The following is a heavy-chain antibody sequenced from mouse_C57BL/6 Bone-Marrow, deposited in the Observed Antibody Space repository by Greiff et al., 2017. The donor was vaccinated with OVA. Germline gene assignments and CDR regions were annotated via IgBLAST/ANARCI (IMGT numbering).Heavy chain of an antibody. V-gene: IGHV1-50*01. Sequence: QVHVKQSGAELVKPGASVKLSCKASGYTFTSYWMQWVKQRPGQGLEWIGEIDPSDSYTNYNQKFKGKATLTVDTSSSTAYMQLSSLTSEDSAVYYCARSFDGYRGQGTLVTVSA. CDR3: ARSFDGY. CDR2: IDPSDSYT. CDR1: GYTFTSYW. J-gene: IGHJ3*02.